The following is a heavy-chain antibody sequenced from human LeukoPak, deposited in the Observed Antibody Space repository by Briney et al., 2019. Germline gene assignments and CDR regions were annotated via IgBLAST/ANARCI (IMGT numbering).Heavy chain of an antibody. D-gene: IGHD3-10*01. CDR3: ARKSGSGNFPLDY. J-gene: IGHJ4*02. V-gene: IGHV3-23*01. CDR1: GFTFGSYS. Sequence: GGSLRLSCAASGFTFGSYSMSWVRQAPGKGLKWFSVISAGGITTYYADSVKGRFTISRDNSKNTVFLQMSSLRAEDTALYYCARKSGSGNFPLDYWGQGTLVTVSS. CDR2: ISAGGITT.